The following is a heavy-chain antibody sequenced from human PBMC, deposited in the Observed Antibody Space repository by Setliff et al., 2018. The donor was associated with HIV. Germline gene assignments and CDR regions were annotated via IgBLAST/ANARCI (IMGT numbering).Heavy chain of an antibody. J-gene: IGHJ5*02. CDR1: GGSISSNSYY. D-gene: IGHD2-2*01. Sequence: SETLSLTCTVSGGSISSNSYYWGWIRQPPGKGLEWIGSIYYSGSTYYNPSLRSRVTISVDTSKTQFSLNLGSVTAADTAVYYCARVKGVYCSSVSCYPSWFDPWGQGTLVTVSS. CDR3: ARVKGVYCSSVSCYPSWFDP. V-gene: IGHV4-39*01. CDR2: IYYSGST.